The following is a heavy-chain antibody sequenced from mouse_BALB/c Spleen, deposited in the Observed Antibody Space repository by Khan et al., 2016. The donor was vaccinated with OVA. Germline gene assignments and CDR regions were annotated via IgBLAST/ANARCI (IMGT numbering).Heavy chain of an antibody. CDR2: MIYSGYT. V-gene: IGHV3-8*02. J-gene: IGHJ3*01. CDR3: ARSTYKFAFSY. Sequence: EVELVESGPSLVQPSQTLSLTCSVTGDSITSGFWSWVRKFPGNKLEYMGYMIYSGYTYYNPSLKGRFSITRHTSKNQYYLQLNSVTTEDTATYXRARSTYKFAFSYWGQGALVTVSA. CDR1: GDSITSGF. D-gene: IGHD1-3*01.